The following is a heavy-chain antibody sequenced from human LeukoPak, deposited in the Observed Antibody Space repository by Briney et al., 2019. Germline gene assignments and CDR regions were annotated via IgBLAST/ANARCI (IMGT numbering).Heavy chain of an antibody. D-gene: IGHD3-10*01. CDR2: ISSSGSTI. V-gene: IGHV3-11*04. CDR3: ARDDGSGSYYTPDAFDI. CDR1: GFTVSSNY. Sequence: PGGSLRLSCAASGFTVSSNYMSWVRQAPGKGLEWVSYISSSGSTIYYADSVKGRFTISRDNAKNSLYLQMNSLRAEDTAVYYCARDDGSGSYYTPDAFDIWGQGTMVTVSS. J-gene: IGHJ3*02.